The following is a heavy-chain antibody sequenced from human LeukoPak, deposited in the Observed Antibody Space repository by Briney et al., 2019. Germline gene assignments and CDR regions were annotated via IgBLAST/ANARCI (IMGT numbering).Heavy chain of an antibody. CDR1: GGSISSGHYY. J-gene: IGHJ5*02. CDR3: ARGAGTFYGWFDP. Sequence: SVTLSLNCTVSGGSISSGHYYWSWIRQPPGEGLEWIGHIYYSGSTYSNPSLRSQLTISVDTSKNQFSLKLSSVTAADTAVYYCARGAGTFYGWFDPWGQGTLVTVSS. D-gene: IGHD3-10*01. V-gene: IGHV4-30-4*01. CDR2: IYYSGST.